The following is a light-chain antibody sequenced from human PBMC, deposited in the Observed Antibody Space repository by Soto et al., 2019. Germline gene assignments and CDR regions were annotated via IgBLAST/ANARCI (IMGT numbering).Light chain of an antibody. CDR2: DSS. CDR1: QNINIY. CDR3: QRRDSWPLT. Sequence: EIVLTQSPATLYLSPGGRTTLSCRVSQNINIYLAWYQQKLGQAPRLLIYDSSIRATGIPARFSGSGSGTDVTLTISSLEPEDLGVYYCQRRDSWPLTFGGGTKVEIK. V-gene: IGKV3-11*01. J-gene: IGKJ4*01.